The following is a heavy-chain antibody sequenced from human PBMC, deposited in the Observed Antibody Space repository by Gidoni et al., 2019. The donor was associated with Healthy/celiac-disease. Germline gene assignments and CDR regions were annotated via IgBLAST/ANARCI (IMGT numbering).Heavy chain of an antibody. CDR2: IIPIFGTA. V-gene: IGHV1-69*06. CDR3: ARAGDDFWSGYYPRPRDYYMDV. CDR1: GGTFSSYA. D-gene: IGHD3-3*01. J-gene: IGHJ6*03. Sequence: QVQLVQSGAEVKKPGSSVKVSCKASGGTFSSYAISWLRQAPGQGLEWMGGIIPIFGTANYAQKFQGRVTITADKSTSTAYMELSSLRSEDTAVYYCARAGDDFWSGYYPRPRDYYMDVWGKGTTVTVSS.